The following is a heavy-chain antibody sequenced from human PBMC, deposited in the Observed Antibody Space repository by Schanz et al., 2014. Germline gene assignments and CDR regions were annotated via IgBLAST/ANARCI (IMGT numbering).Heavy chain of an antibody. CDR1: GFSFSDYG. Sequence: QVQLVESGGSVVQPGRPLRLSWAGSGFSFSDYGMHLVRQAPGRGLEWVAVISYHASEKYYADFVKGRFPISSDNSKNALYLQMNSLRTEDTAVYFCAKSYDTSGYSGFDYWGQGTLVTVSS. CDR2: ISYHASEK. J-gene: IGHJ4*02. V-gene: IGHV3-30*18. CDR3: AKSYDTSGYSGFDY. D-gene: IGHD3-22*01.